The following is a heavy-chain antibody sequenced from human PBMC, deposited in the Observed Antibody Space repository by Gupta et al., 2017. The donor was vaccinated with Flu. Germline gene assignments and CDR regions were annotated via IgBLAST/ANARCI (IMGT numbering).Heavy chain of an antibody. D-gene: IGHD2-2*01. V-gene: IGHV3-9*01. J-gene: IGHJ3*02. CDR1: A. Sequence: AIHWVRQAPGKGLDWVSGIGGRSGDIAYGDSGKGRFTVSRDNAKNSLYLQMNSLRPEDTALYYCTRSMSCSTTTCYNAFDIWGQGTIVTVSS. CDR2: IGGRSGDI. CDR3: TRSMSCSTTTCYNAFDI.